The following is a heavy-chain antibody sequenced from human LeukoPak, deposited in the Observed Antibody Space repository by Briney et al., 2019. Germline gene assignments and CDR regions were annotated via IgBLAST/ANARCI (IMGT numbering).Heavy chain of an antibody. J-gene: IGHJ5*02. CDR2: INPSGGST. V-gene: IGHV1-46*01. D-gene: IGHD3-22*01. CDR1: GYTFISYY. CDR3: ARDPYYYDSSGYYFPTNWFDP. Sequence: GASVKVSCKASGYTFISYYMHWVRQAPGQGLEWMGIINPSGGSTSYAQKFQGRVTMTRDTSTSTVYMELSSLRSEDTAVYYCARDPYYYDSSGYYFPTNWFDPWGQGTLVTVSS.